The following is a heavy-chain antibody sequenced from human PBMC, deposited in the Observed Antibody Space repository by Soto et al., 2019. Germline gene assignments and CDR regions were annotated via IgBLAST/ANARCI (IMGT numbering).Heavy chain of an antibody. CDR2: IDPSDSYT. J-gene: IGHJ6*02. Sequence: GESLKISCEGSGYTFTSYYITWARQLPGKGLEWMGRIDPSDSYTTYNPSFRGHVTISADKSIRTAYLQWSSLEASDSGMYYCARGDTAVVHKGADVWGQGTSVPVSS. V-gene: IGHV5-10-1*01. CDR1: GYTFTSYY. D-gene: IGHD5-18*01. CDR3: ARGDTAVVHKGADV.